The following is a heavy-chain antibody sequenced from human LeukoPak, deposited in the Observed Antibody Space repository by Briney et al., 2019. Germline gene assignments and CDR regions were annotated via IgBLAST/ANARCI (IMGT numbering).Heavy chain of an antibody. J-gene: IGHJ4*02. V-gene: IGHV3-74*01. D-gene: IGHD2-8*02. Sequence: GGSLRLACAASGFTFSSYWMHWVRQAPGKGLVWVSRINSDGSSTSYADSAKGRFTISRDNAKNSLYLQMNSLRAEDTAVYYCARFGTGGDLTAWGQGTLVTVSS. CDR2: INSDGSST. CDR1: GFTFSSYW. CDR3: ARFGTGGDLTA.